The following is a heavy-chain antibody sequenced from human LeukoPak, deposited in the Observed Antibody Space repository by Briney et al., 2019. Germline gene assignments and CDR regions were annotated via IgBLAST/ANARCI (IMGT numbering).Heavy chain of an antibody. Sequence: PGGSLRLSCAASGFIFNNFALNWVRQAPGKGLEWGSDISDSGGDTYYADSVRGRFTISRDNFKNTLYLQMNSLRADDTAIYYCANYDYAQLGSYWGQGTLVTVSS. J-gene: IGHJ4*02. D-gene: IGHD4-17*01. CDR1: GFIFNNFA. V-gene: IGHV3-23*01. CDR2: ISDSGGDT. CDR3: ANYDYAQLGSY.